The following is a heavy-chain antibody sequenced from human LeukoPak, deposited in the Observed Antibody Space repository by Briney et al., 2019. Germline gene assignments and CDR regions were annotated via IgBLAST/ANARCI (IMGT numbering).Heavy chain of an antibody. CDR2: INPNSGGT. V-gene: IGHV1-2*06. CDR1: GYTFTGYY. D-gene: IGHD3-10*01. CDR3: AILAEEIGGAIIGAFDI. J-gene: IGHJ3*02. Sequence: ASVKVSCKAFGYTFTGYYIHWVRQAPGQGLEWMGRINPNSGGTSYAQKFQGRVTMTRDTSISTAYMELTRLKSDDTAVYYCAILAEEIGGAIIGAFDIWGQGTMVTVSS.